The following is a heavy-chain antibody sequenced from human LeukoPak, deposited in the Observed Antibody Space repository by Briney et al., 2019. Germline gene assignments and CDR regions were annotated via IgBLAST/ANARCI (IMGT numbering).Heavy chain of an antibody. V-gene: IGHV4-38-2*02. CDR1: GYSITTGHY. CDR2: IYHGETT. D-gene: IGHD1-1*01. CDR3: ASNWSDFDY. Sequence: PSETLSLTCTVSGYSITTGHYWGWIRQPPGRGLEWIGSIYHGETTYYNPSLKTRLTISLDTSKNQFSLKLNSVTAADTAVYYCASNWSDFDYWGQGILVTVSS. J-gene: IGHJ4*02.